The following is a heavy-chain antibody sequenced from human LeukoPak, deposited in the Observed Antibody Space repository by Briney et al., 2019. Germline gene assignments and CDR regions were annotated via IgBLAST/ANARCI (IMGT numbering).Heavy chain of an antibody. V-gene: IGHV3-7*03. CDR2: MRHDGVAK. CDR1: GFTFNKYW. Sequence: PGGSLRLSCVASGFTFNKYWMNWVRQAPGQGLEWVATMRHDGVAKDHVDSVKGRFTISRDNAKNSLYLQMNNLRAEDTAVYYCVRDSGWWRFDPWGQGIQVTVSS. J-gene: IGHJ5*02. D-gene: IGHD6-13*01. CDR3: VRDSGWWRFDP.